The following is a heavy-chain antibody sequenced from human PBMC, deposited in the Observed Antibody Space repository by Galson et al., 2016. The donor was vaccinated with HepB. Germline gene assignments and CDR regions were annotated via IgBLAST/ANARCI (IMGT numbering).Heavy chain of an antibody. CDR1: GFTFTNYG. V-gene: IGHV3-33*01. J-gene: IGHJ4*02. CDR2: IWYDGSYK. CDR3: ARDGLHPALDY. D-gene: IGHD3-16*01. Sequence: SLRLSCATSGFTFTNYGFHWVRQAPGKGLEWLAVIWYDGSYKFYADSVRGRLTLSRDNANNTVYQQMNSLRAEDTAVYYCARDGLHPALDYWGQGSLVTVSS.